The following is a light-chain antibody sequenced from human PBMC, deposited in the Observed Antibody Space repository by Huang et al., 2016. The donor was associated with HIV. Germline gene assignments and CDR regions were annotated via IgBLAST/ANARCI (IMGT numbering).Light chain of an antibody. CDR3: QHQWT. CDR1: QRISTW. Sequence: DIQVTQSPSTLSAFVGDRVNITCRTSQRISTWLAWYQQRPGKAPNLLISKASNLETWVPSRFSGNGSGTEFTLTINGLQPDDLATYYCQHQWTFGQGTEVEIK. V-gene: IGKV1-5*03. J-gene: IGKJ1*01. CDR2: KAS.